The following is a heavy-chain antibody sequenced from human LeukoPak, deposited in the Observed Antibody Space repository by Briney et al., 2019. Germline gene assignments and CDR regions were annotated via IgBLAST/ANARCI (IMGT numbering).Heavy chain of an antibody. D-gene: IGHD4-17*01. V-gene: IGHV3-23*01. CDR1: GFTFSSYA. CDR2: INGSGGST. CDR3: ANPPTVTKIRFDS. J-gene: IGHJ5*01. Sequence: TGGSLRLSCAASGFTFSSYAMSWVRQAPGKGLEWVSDINGSGGSTYYADSVKGRFTISGDNLKNTLYLQMNSLRAEDTVVYYCANPPTVTKIRFDSWGQGTLVTVSS.